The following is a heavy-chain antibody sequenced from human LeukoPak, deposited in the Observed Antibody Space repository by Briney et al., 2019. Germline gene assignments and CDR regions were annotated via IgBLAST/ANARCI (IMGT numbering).Heavy chain of an antibody. V-gene: IGHV3-30*03. CDR1: GFTFSSYG. J-gene: IGHJ4*02. Sequence: GGSLRLSCAASGFTFSSYGMHWVRQAPGKGLEWVAVISYDGSNKYYADSVKGRFTISRDNSKNTLYLQMDSLRAEDTAVYHCARDRLDITVAGTVDYWGQGALVTVSS. CDR3: ARDRLDITVAGTVDY. D-gene: IGHD6-19*01. CDR2: ISYDGSNK.